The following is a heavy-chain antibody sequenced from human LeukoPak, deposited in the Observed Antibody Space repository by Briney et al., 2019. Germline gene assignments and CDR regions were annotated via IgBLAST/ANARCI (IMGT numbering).Heavy chain of an antibody. D-gene: IGHD3-9*01. CDR3: ARATLTGYDY. Sequence: GGSLRLSCAASGNYWMHWVRQAPGKGLVWVSHINSDGSWTSYADSVEGRFTISRDNAKNSLHLQMNSLRAEDTAVYYCARATLTGYDYWGRGTLVTVSS. CDR1: GNYW. J-gene: IGHJ4*02. CDR2: INSDGSWT. V-gene: IGHV3-74*01.